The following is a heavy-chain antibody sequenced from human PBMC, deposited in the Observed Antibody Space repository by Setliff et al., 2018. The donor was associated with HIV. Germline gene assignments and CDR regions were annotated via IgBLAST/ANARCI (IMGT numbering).Heavy chain of an antibody. Sequence: ASVKVSCKPSGYTFTTYGLSWVRQAPGQGLEWMGWISTFNGDTNFAQKFQGRVTVTTDTSTSTAYMELRSLRSDDTAVYFCARVGPFAFDSSGYAEFWGQGTPVTVSS. CDR2: ISTFNGDT. CDR1: GYTFTTYG. J-gene: IGHJ4*02. D-gene: IGHD3-22*01. CDR3: ARVGPFAFDSSGYAEF. V-gene: IGHV1-18*01.